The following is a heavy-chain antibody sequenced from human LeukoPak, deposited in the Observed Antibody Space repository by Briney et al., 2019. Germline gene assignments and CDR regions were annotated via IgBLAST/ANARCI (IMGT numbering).Heavy chain of an antibody. CDR1: GYTFINHW. CDR3: ARVTGYVMEDYFDY. Sequence: ASVKVSCKASGYTFINHWMHWVRQAPGQGLEWVGLINPTGTTTLYAQKFQGRITLTRDMSATTDYMELSSLTSEDTAVYYCARVTGYVMEDYFDYWGQGTLVTVSS. CDR2: INPTGTTT. V-gene: IGHV1-46*01. J-gene: IGHJ4*02. D-gene: IGHD6-13*01.